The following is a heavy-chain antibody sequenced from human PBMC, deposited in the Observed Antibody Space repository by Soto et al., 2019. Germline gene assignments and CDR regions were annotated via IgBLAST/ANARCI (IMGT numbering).Heavy chain of an antibody. Sequence: PSETLSLTCTVSGGSISSGGYYWSWIRQHPGKGLEWIGYIYYSRSTYYTPSLKSRVTISVDTSKNQFSLKLSSVTAADTAVYYCARLSSSSWYRYFDLRGRGTLVTVSS. V-gene: IGHV4-31*03. CDR2: IYYSRST. CDR1: GGSISSGGYY. D-gene: IGHD6-13*01. CDR3: ARLSSSSWYRYFDL. J-gene: IGHJ2*01.